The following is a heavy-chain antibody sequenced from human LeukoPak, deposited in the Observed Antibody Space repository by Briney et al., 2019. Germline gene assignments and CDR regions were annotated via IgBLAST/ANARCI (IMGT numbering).Heavy chain of an antibody. V-gene: IGHV4-34*01. D-gene: IGHD6-19*01. CDR1: GDSISNYF. CDR3: ARGDSSGWYGY. Sequence: PSETLSLTCTVSGDSISNYFWSWIRQPPGKGLEWIGEINHSGSTNYNPSLKSRVTISVDTSKNQFSLKLSSVTAADTAVYYCARGDSSGWYGYWGQGTLVTVSS. J-gene: IGHJ4*02. CDR2: INHSGST.